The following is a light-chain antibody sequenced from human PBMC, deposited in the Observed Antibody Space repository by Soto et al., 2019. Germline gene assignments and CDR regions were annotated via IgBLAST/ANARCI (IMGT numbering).Light chain of an antibody. CDR3: GTWDSRLSAVV. CDR1: SSNIGEYY. CDR2: DSN. V-gene: IGLV1-51*01. Sequence: QSALTQPPSVSAAPGQKVSISCSGSSSNIGEYYVSWYQQLPGTAPKLLIYDSNQRPSGIPDRFSGSKSGTSATLGITGLQTGDEADYYCGTWDSRLSAVVFGGGTKLTVL. J-gene: IGLJ2*01.